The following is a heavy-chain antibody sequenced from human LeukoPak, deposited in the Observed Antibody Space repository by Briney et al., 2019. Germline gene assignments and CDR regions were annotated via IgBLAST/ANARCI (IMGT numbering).Heavy chain of an antibody. Sequence: PGGSLRLSCAASGFTFSNYVMSWVRQAPGKGLEWVSAISGSGGSTYYADTVKGRFTISRDNSKNTLFLQMNSLRGEDTAVYYCAKDLASGSAADPWGQGTLVTVST. CDR3: AKDLASGSAADP. CDR1: GFTFSNYV. CDR2: ISGSGGST. D-gene: IGHD1-26*01. V-gene: IGHV3-23*01. J-gene: IGHJ5*02.